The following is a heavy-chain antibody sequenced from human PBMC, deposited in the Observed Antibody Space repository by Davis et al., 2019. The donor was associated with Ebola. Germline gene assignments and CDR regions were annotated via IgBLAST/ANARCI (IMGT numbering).Heavy chain of an antibody. D-gene: IGHD3-10*01. CDR2: ISAYNGNT. CDR3: ARGRAMVRGDHNDY. Sequence: AASVKVSCKASGYTFTSYGISWVRQAPGQGPEWMGWISAYNGNTNYAQRLQGRVTMTTDTSTSTAYMELRSLRSDDTAVYYCARGRAMVRGDHNDYWGQGTLVTVSS. CDR1: GYTFTSYG. J-gene: IGHJ4*02. V-gene: IGHV1-18*01.